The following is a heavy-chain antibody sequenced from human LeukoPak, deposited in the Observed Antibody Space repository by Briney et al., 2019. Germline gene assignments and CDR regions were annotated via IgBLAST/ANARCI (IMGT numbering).Heavy chain of an antibody. V-gene: IGHV3-23*01. CDR2: ISGRGGST. CDR3: AKSGDTAMVPNWFDP. J-gene: IGHJ5*02. Sequence: GGSLRLSCAASGFTFSSYAMSWVRQAPGKGLEWVSAISGRGGSTYYADSVKGRFTISRDNSKNTLYLQMNSLRAEDTAVYYCAKSGDTAMVPNWFDPWGQGTLVTVSS. D-gene: IGHD5-18*01. CDR1: GFTFSSYA.